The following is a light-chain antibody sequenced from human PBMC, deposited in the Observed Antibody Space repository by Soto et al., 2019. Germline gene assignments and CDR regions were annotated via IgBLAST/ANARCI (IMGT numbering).Light chain of an antibody. V-gene: IGKV3-15*01. J-gene: IGKJ5*01. CDR3: QQYNDWPL. Sequence: EIVMTQSPAILSVSPGDSATLSCKASQSVRRDLAWYQQKPGQAPRLLIYGASTRATGIPARFSGTGSGTDFTLTISSLQSEDFAVYYCQQYNDWPLFGQGTRLELK. CDR1: QSVRRD. CDR2: GAS.